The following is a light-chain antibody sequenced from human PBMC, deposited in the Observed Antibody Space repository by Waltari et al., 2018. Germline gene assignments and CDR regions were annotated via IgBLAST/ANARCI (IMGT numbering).Light chain of an antibody. Sequence: DIQMTQSPSSLSASVGDRVTITCRASENVNNYLNCYQQKPGKAPKLLIYNAATVQSGVPSRFSGSGSGTDYTFTISSLQSEDVATYYCQHNYGTPFTFGPGTKLDIK. J-gene: IGKJ3*01. V-gene: IGKV1-39*01. CDR1: ENVNNY. CDR2: NAA. CDR3: QHNYGTPFT.